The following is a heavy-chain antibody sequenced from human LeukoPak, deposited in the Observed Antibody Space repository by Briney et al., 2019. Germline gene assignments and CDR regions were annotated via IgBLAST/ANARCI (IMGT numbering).Heavy chain of an antibody. Sequence: PTGGSLRLSCVASGFTFSTYWMSWVRQAPGKGLEWVANIKQDGSEKFYVDSVKGRFTISKDNAKNTVYLQMNNLRAEDTAVYYCVSFYEAYWGRGTLVTVSS. D-gene: IGHD2/OR15-2a*01. J-gene: IGHJ4*02. V-gene: IGHV3-7*01. CDR1: GFTFSTYW. CDR3: VSFYEAY. CDR2: IKQDGSEK.